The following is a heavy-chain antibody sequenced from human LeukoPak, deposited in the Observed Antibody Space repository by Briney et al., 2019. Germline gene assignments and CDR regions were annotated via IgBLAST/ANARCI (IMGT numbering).Heavy chain of an antibody. J-gene: IGHJ5*02. CDR1: GGSISSYY. CDR2: IYTSGST. Sequence: PSETLSLTCTVSGGSISSYYWSWIRQPAGKGLEWIGRIYTSGSTNYNPSLKSRVTISVGTSKNQFSLKLSSVTAADTAVYYCARARGPILRYFASGWFDPWGQGTLVTVSS. CDR3: ARARGPILRYFASGWFDP. V-gene: IGHV4-4*07. D-gene: IGHD3-9*01.